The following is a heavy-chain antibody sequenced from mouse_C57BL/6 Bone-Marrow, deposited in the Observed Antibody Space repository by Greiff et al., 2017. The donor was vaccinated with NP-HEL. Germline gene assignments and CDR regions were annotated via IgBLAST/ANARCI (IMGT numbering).Heavy chain of an antibody. J-gene: IGHJ1*03. CDR3: AREGSSYPWDMDV. CDR1: GYTFTSYW. CDR2: IDPSDSYT. Sequence: VQLQQPGAELVMPGASVKLSCKASGYTFTSYWMHWVKQRPGQGLEWIGEIDPSDSYTNYNQKFKGKSTLTVDKSSSTAYMQLSSLTSEDSAVYYGAREGSSYPWDMDVWGKGTTVTVSS. D-gene: IGHD1-1*01. V-gene: IGHV1-69*01.